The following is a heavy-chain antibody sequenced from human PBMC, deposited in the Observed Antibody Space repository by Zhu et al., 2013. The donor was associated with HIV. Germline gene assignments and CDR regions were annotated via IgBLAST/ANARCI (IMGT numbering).Heavy chain of an antibody. CDR2: IIPILGIA. J-gene: IGHJ4*02. CDR3: AMFGTRTNFDY. CDR1: GGTFSSYT. Sequence: QVQLVQSGAEVKKPGSSVKVSCKASGGTFSSYTISWVRQAPGQGLEWMGRIIPILGIANYAQKFQGRVTITADKSTSTAYMELSSLRSEDTAVYYCAMFGTRTNFDYWGQGTLVTVSS. D-gene: IGHD1-1*01. V-gene: IGHV1-69*02.